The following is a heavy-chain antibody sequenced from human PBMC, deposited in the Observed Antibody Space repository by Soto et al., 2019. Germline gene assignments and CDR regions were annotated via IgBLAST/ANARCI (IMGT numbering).Heavy chain of an antibody. J-gene: IGHJ4*02. CDR3: ARGPPKWGFDY. D-gene: IGHD7-27*01. CDR1: GYTFTSYD. V-gene: IGHV1-8*01. Sequence: QVQLVQSGAEVKKPGASVKVSCKASGYTFTSYDINWVRQATGQGLEWMGWMSPNSGYTGYAQKFQGRVTMTRNTSISTVYMELSSLKSEDTAVYYCARGPPKWGFDYWGRGTLVAVSS. CDR2: MSPNSGYT.